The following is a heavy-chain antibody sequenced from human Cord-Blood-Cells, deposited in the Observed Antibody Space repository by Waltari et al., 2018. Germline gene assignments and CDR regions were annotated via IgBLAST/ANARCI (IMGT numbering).Heavy chain of an antibody. J-gene: IGHJ3*02. CDR1: GYIFTGYY. CDR3: ATFDI. CDR2: INPSGGST. V-gene: IGHV1-46*01. Sequence: QVQLVQSGAEVKTPGASVKVSFEASGYIFTGYYMHWVRQAPGQGLEWMGIINPSGGSTSYAQKFQRRVTMTTDTSTSTVYMELSSLRSEDTAVYYCATFDIWGQGTMVTVSS.